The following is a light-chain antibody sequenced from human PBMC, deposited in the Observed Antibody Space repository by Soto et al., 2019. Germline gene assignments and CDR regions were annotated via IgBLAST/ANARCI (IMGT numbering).Light chain of an antibody. J-gene: IGLJ2*01. CDR1: NNDIGAYNY. CDR3: TSYTRSNTPVI. Sequence: QSALTQPASVSASPGQSITISCTGTNNDIGAYNYVSWYQQHPGKAPKLIISEVTNRPSGISYRFSGSKSGNTASLTISGLQADDEADYYCTSYTRSNTPVIFGGGTQLTVL. V-gene: IGLV2-14*01. CDR2: EVT.